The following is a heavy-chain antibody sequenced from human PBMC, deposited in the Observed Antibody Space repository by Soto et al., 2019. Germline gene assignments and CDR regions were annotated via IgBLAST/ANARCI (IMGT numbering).Heavy chain of an antibody. CDR2: INPDGGST. D-gene: IGHD1-7*01. V-gene: IGHV1-46*01. J-gene: IGHJ4*02. CDR3: ARAPRSWKYVGFCDS. Sequence: QRQLVQSGAEVKRPGASVRLSGKASGYSFIAHYIHWVRQGPGQGLAWMGVINPDGGSTSYAHRFQGRVSVTTDTSTSTVYMALTRLRSDDTAVYYCARAPRSWKYVGFCDSWGQGTLVTVST. CDR1: GYSFIAHY.